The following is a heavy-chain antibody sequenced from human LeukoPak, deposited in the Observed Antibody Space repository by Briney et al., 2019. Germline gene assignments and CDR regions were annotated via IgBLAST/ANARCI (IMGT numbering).Heavy chain of an antibody. CDR3: ARGPIVVVVAATANWFDP. Sequence: SETLSLTCAAYGGSFSGYYWSWIRQPPGKGLEWIGKINHSGSTNYNPSLKSRVTISVDTSKNQFSLKLSSVTAADTAVYYCARGPIVVVVAATANWFDPWGQGTLVTVSS. D-gene: IGHD2-15*01. V-gene: IGHV4-34*01. J-gene: IGHJ5*02. CDR2: INHSGST. CDR1: GGSFSGYY.